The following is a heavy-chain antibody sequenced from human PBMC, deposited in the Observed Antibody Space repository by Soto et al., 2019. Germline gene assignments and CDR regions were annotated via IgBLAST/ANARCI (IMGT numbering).Heavy chain of an antibody. D-gene: IGHD6-13*01. CDR3: ASTGYSSFFDY. J-gene: IGHJ4*02. V-gene: IGHV4-4*02. Sequence: SETLSLTCAVSGGSINSSNWWSCVRQPPGKGLEWIGEIYHSGSTNYNPSLKSRVTISVDKSKNQFSLKLSSVTAADTAVYYCASTGYSSFFDYWGQGTLVTVSS. CDR1: GGSINSSNW. CDR2: IYHSGST.